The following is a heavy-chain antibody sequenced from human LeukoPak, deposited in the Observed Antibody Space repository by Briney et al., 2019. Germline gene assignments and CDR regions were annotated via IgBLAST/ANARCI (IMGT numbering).Heavy chain of an antibody. CDR2: VSGDGSST. J-gene: IGHJ4*02. CDR1: GFSFSSYW. CDR3: AKEGLYCCNGVCFRAAFDF. Sequence: SGGSLRLSCAASGFSFSSYWMHWVRQGPGKGLVWVARVSGDGSSTAYADSVEGRLTISRDNARNTLSLQMNSLRAEDTAVYYCAKEGLYCCNGVCFRAAFDFWGQGTPVTVSS. D-gene: IGHD2-8*01. V-gene: IGHV3-74*01.